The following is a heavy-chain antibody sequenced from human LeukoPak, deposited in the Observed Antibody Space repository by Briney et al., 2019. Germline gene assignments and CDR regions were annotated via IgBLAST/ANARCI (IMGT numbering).Heavy chain of an antibody. CDR3: ATDSGGWKGFDY. J-gene: IGHJ4*02. D-gene: IGHD2-15*01. V-gene: IGHV1-24*01. CDR1: GYTLTELS. Sequence: ASVKVSCKASGYTLTELSMHWVRQAPGKGLEWMGGFDPEDGETIYAQKFQGRVTMTEDTSTDTAYMELSSLRSEDTAVYYCATDSGGWKGFDYWGQGTLVTVSS. CDR2: FDPEDGET.